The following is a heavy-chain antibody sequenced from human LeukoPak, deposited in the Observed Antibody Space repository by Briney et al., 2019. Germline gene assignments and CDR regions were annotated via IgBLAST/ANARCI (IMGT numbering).Heavy chain of an antibody. CDR1: GGTFSSYA. Sequence: SVKVSCKASGGTFSSYAISWVRQAPGQGLEWMGGIIPIFGTANYAQKFQGRVTITADESTSTAYMELSSLRSEDTAVYYCARGEWRELVYANWGQGTLVTVPS. D-gene: IGHD1-26*01. V-gene: IGHV1-69*01. J-gene: IGHJ4*02. CDR2: IIPIFGTA. CDR3: ARGEWRELVYAN.